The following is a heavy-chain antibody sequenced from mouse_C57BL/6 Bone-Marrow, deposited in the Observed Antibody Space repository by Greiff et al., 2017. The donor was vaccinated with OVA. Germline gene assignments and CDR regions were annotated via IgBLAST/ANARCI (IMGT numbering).Heavy chain of an antibody. D-gene: IGHD1-1*01. J-gene: IGHJ1*03. CDR1: GYTFTSYW. CDR3: AREVLLLRWWYFDV. CDR2: IDPSDSYT. Sequence: QVQLQQPGAELVKPGASVKLSCKASGYTFTSYWMQWVKQRPGQGLEWIGEIDPSDSYTNYNQKFKGKATLTVDTSSSTAYMQLSSLTSEDSAVYYCAREVLLLRWWYFDVWGTGTTVTVSS. V-gene: IGHV1-50*01.